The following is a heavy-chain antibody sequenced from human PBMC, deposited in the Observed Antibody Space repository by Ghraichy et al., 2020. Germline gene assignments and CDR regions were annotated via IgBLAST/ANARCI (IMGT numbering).Heavy chain of an antibody. D-gene: IGHD4-11*01. CDR1: GYTFTSYG. CDR2: ISAYNGNT. Sequence: SVKVSCKASGYTFTSYGISWVRQAPGQGLEWMGWISAYNGNTNYAQKLQGRVTMTTDTSTSTAYMELRSLRSDDTAVYYCARVRTTLSPTNWFDPWGQGTLVTVSS. V-gene: IGHV1-18*01. J-gene: IGHJ5*02. CDR3: ARVRTTLSPTNWFDP.